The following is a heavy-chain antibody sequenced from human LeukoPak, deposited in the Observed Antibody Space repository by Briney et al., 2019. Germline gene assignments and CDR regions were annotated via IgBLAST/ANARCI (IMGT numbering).Heavy chain of an antibody. J-gene: IGHJ5*02. CDR3: AKVMKTSGVIVYSRFDP. CDR1: GDSITSSTYY. V-gene: IGHV4-39*01. CDR2: IYYSGTT. Sequence: SETLSLTCTVFGDSITSSTYYWGWIRQTPGKGLEWIGSIYYSGTTYYNPSLKSRVTISVDTSKNQFSLKLSSVTAADTAVYYCAKVMKTSGVIVYSRFDPWGQGTLVTVSS. D-gene: IGHD2/OR15-2a*01.